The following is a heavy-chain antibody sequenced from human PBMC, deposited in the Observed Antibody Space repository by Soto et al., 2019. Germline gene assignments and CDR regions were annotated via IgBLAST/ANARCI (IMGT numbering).Heavy chain of an antibody. Sequence: QITLKESGPTLVKPTQTLTLTCSFSGFSLSTSGRAVGWIRQPPGQALEWLGIIYWDDDKRYNPSLKSRLTXTXXTSKNQVVLTMTNMDPVDTATYFCAHQTALTSFGPWGQGTLVTVSS. J-gene: IGHJ5*02. CDR3: AHQTALTSFGP. D-gene: IGHD1-1*01. CDR1: GFSLSTSGRA. CDR2: IYWDDDK. V-gene: IGHV2-5*02.